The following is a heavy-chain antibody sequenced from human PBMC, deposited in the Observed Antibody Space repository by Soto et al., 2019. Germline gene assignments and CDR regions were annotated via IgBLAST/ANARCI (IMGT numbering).Heavy chain of an antibody. J-gene: IGHJ4*02. V-gene: IGHV2-5*02. CDR1: GFSLTTRPVG. CDR3: AHSSHSGDWNGGYFDY. D-gene: IGHD2-21*02. CDR2: AYWDDDN. Sequence: SGPTLVNPTQTLTLTCTFSGFSLTTRPVGVGWIRQSQGKALEWLAFAYWDDDNRYSPYLRSRLTVTKDTSKNQVVLPMTNMDPVDTATYYCAHSSHSGDWNGGYFDYWGQGTLVTVSS.